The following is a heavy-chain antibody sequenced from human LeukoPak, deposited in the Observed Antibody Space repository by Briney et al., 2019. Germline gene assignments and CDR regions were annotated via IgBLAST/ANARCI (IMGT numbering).Heavy chain of an antibody. Sequence: SETLSLTCTVSGGSIRSSNNYWGWIRQPPGKGLEWIGGIHYSGSTYYYPSLKSRVTISVDTSKIQFSLRLSSVTVADTAVYYCARTPLRGATFFTSYPNWFDTWGQGTLVTVSS. CDR2: IHYSGST. D-gene: IGHD3-10*01. CDR1: GGSIRSSNNY. CDR3: ARTPLRGATFFTSYPNWFDT. V-gene: IGHV4-39*07. J-gene: IGHJ5*02.